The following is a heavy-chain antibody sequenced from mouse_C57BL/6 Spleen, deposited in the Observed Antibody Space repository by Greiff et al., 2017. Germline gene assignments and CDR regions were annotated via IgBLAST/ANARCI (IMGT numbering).Heavy chain of an antibody. Sequence: VQLKQSGAELVKPGASVKLSCKASGYTFTEYTIHWVKQRSGQGLEWIGWFYPGSGSIKYNEKFKDKATLTADKSSSTGYMELSRLTSEDSAVYFCERHERHYGNYGHWYFDVWGTGTTVTVSS. CDR3: ERHERHYGNYGHWYFDV. D-gene: IGHD2-1*01. CDR1: GYTFTEYT. V-gene: IGHV1-62-2*01. CDR2: FYPGSGSI. J-gene: IGHJ1*03.